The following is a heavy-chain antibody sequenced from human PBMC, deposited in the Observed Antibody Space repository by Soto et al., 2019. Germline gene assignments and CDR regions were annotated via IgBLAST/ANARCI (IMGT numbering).Heavy chain of an antibody. J-gene: IGHJ6*02. V-gene: IGHV1-69*13. CDR1: GGTFSSYA. Sequence: GASVKVSCKASGGTFSSYAISWVRQAPGQRLEWMGGIIPIFGTANYAQKFQGRVTITADESTSTAYMELSSLRSEATAVYYCAREVVLLCFGKQNEYYYYGMDFWAQGTTVPVSS. D-gene: IGHD3-10*01. CDR3: AREVVLLCFGKQNEYYYYGMDF. CDR2: IIPIFGTA.